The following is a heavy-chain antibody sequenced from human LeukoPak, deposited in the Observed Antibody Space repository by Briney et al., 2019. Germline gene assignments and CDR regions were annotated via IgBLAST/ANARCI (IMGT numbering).Heavy chain of an antibody. CDR3: ARGYTYYYDSSGYPHDAFDI. V-gene: IGHV1-2*02. J-gene: IGHJ3*02. CDR1: GYTFTGYY. CDR2: INPNSGGT. D-gene: IGHD3-22*01. Sequence: ASVKVSCTASGYTFTGYYMHWVRQAPGQGLEWMGWINPNSGGTNYAQKFQGRVTMTRDTSISTAYMELSRLRSDDTAVYYCARGYTYYYDSSGYPHDAFDIWGQGTMVTVSS.